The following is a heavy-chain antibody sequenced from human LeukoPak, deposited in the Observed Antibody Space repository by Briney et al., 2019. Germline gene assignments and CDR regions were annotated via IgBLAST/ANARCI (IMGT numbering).Heavy chain of an antibody. CDR3: ARVEGDGYNLYFDL. D-gene: IGHD5-24*01. J-gene: IGHJ4*02. Sequence: GGSLRLSCAASGFSLSGYWMHWVRQAPGKGLVWVSRIDSDGKRTTYADSVKGRFTVSRDNAKNALFLQVNTLRVEDSAVYYCARVEGDGYNLYFDLWGQGTLVTISS. CDR1: GFSLSGYW. CDR2: IDSDGKRT. V-gene: IGHV3-74*01.